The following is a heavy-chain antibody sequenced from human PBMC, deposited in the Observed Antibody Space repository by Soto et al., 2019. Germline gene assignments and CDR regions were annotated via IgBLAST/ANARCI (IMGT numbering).Heavy chain of an antibody. V-gene: IGHV4-31*03. Sequence: QVQLQESGPGLVKPSQTLSLTCTVSGGSISSGGYYWSWIRQHPGKGLEWIGYIYYSGCTYYNPSLKSRVTISVDTSKNQFSLKLSSVTAADTAVYYCQVFRTGYSLDYWGQGTLVTVSS. J-gene: IGHJ4*02. CDR1: GGSISSGGYY. CDR2: IYYSGCT. CDR3: QVFRTGYSLDY. D-gene: IGHD3-9*01.